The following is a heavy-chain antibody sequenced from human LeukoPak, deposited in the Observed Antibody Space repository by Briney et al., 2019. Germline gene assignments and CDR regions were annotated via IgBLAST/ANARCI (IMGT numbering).Heavy chain of an antibody. CDR3: AKRGVVIRVILVGFHKEAYYFDS. Sequence: GGSLRLSCVVSGITLSNYGMSWVRQAPGKGLEWIAGISGSGGGTQYADSVKGRFTISRDNRKNTLYLQMNSLRAEDTAMYFCAKRGVVIRVILVGFHKEAYYFDSWGQGALVTVSS. CDR1: GITLSNYG. D-gene: IGHD3-22*01. CDR2: ISGSGGGT. J-gene: IGHJ4*02. V-gene: IGHV3-23*01.